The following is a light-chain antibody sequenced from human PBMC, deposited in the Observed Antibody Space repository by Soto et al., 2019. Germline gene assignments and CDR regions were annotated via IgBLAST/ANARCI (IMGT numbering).Light chain of an antibody. CDR1: QSLSSY. CDR3: QQYHNRTA. Sequence: EIVLTQSPSTRSLSPGERATLSCRASQSLSSYLAWYQQKPGQAPRLLIYGASSRATGIPDRFSGSGSGTEFTLTISIMPSEDFGVYYCQQYHNRTAFGQGTKVEI. CDR2: GAS. V-gene: IGKV3D-15*03. J-gene: IGKJ1*01.